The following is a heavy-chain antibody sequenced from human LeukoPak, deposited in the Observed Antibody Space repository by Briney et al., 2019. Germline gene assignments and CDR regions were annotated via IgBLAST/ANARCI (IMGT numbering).Heavy chain of an antibody. CDR1: GFTFSSYA. CDR2: ISNTDGGT. D-gene: IGHD1-26*01. J-gene: IGHJ4*02. Sequence: GGSLRLSCAASGFTFSSYAMSWVRQAPRKGLEWVSRISNTDGGTRYADSVKGRFTISRDNSKNTLYLQMNSLRAEDTAIYYCAKATGGTNAPFDYWGQGTLVIVSS. CDR3: AKATGGTNAPFDY. V-gene: IGHV3-23*01.